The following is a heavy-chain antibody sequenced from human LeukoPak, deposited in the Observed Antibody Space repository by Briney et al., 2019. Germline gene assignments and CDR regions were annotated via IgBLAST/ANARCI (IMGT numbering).Heavy chain of an antibody. J-gene: IGHJ4*02. CDR2: VIPIYYIT. Sequence: SVKVSCKASGGFFSGYAMSWLRQAPGQGLEWLGGVIPIYYITKYAQKFQDRVTITTDESTSTAYMELRSLRSDDTAVYYCARVSSSWPDYWGQGTLVTVSS. CDR3: ARVSSSWPDY. CDR1: GGFFSGYA. D-gene: IGHD6-13*01. V-gene: IGHV1-69*05.